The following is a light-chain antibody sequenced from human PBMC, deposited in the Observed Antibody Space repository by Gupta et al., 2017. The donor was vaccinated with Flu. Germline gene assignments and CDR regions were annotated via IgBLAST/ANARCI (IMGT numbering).Light chain of an antibody. V-gene: IGKV1-6*01. CDR2: SAS. CDR1: QGIRDD. Sequence: IHMTQSPSSLSASVGDRVTIPCRASQGIRDDLGLYQQKAGKAPKLLIYSASALRSGVPSRFSGSGSGTDFTLTISGLQTKEFATYYSRQEHDCPTTFGQGTKVEIK. J-gene: IGKJ1*01. CDR3: RQEHDCPTT.